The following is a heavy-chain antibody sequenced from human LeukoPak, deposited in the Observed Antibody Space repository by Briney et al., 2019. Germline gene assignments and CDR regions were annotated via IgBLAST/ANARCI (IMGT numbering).Heavy chain of an antibody. CDR1: GGSISSSHYY. V-gene: IGHV4-39*01. CDR3: ARQSSDYYYYYIDV. CDR2: IYYSGTT. J-gene: IGHJ6*03. Sequence: SETLSLTCTVSGGSISSSHYYWGWIRQPPGKGLEWIGSIYYSGTTYYNPSLGSRVTISDDTSKNRFSLMLTSVTAADTAVYYCARQSSDYYYYYIDVWGEGTTVIVSS.